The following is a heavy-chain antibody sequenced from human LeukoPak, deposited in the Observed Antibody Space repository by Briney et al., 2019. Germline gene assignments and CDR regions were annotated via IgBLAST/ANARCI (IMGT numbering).Heavy chain of an antibody. CDR3: VRESGSYPGAKIAFDI. D-gene: IGHD1-26*01. CDR2: IIPIFGTV. CDR1: GGTFSSYT. Sequence: GSSVKVSCKASGGTFSSYTISWVRQAPGQGLEWMGGIIPIFGTVKYAQKFQGRVTITADKSTSTAYMELSSLRSDDTAVYYCVRESGSYPGAKIAFDIWGQGTMVTVSS. V-gene: IGHV1-69*06. J-gene: IGHJ3*02.